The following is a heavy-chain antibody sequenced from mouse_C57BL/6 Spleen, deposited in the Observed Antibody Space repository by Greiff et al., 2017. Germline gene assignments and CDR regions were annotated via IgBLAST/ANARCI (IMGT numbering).Heavy chain of an antibody. CDR2: SRNKANVYTT. J-gene: IGHJ3*01. Sequence: EVKVVESGGGLVQSGRSLRLSCATSGFTFSDFYMEWVRQAPGKGLEWIAASRNKANVYTTEYSASVKGRFIVSRDTSQSILYLQMNALRAEDTAIYYCARDRFAYWGQGTLVTVSA. CDR1: GFTFSDFY. V-gene: IGHV7-1*01. CDR3: ARDRFAY.